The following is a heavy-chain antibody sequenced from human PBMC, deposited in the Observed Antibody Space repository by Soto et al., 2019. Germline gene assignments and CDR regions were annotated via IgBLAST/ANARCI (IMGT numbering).Heavy chain of an antibody. CDR2: IIPIFGTT. CDR1: GGTLSSYA. Sequence: SVKVSCKASGGTLSSYAISWVRQAPGQGLEWMGGIIPIFGTTNFAQKLQGRVTMTTDTSTTTAYMELRSLTSDDTAVYYCARDFTKSSSWPYYFDYWGQGTLVTVSS. D-gene: IGHD6-13*01. V-gene: IGHV1-69*05. CDR3: ARDFTKSSSWPYYFDY. J-gene: IGHJ4*02.